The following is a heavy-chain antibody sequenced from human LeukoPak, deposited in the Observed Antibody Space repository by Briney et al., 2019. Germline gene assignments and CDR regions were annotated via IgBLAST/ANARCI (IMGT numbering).Heavy chain of an antibody. D-gene: IGHD3-10*01. CDR2: ISYDGSNK. V-gene: IGHV3-30-3*01. J-gene: IGHJ4*02. CDR1: GFTFSSYA. CDR3: ARYANYYGSGSPFDY. Sequence: GRSLRLSCAASGFTFSSYAMHWVRQAPGKGLEWVAVISYDGSNKYYADSVKGRFTISRDNSKNTLYLQMNSLRAEDTAVYYCARYANYYGSGSPFDYWGQGTLVTVSS.